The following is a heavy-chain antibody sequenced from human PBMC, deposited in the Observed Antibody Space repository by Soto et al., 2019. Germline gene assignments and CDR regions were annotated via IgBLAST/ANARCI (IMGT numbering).Heavy chain of an antibody. CDR1: GFPFSTFW. V-gene: IGHV3-74*01. Sequence: PGGSLRLSCAFSGFPFSTFWMYWVRQAPGKGLVWVSRINGDGSDIAYADSVEGRFTVSRDNSKNTLYLQMNSLRAEDTALYYCARVHQWPVVSWGHWGQGTLVTVSS. D-gene: IGHD6-19*01. CDR3: ARVHQWPVVSWGH. J-gene: IGHJ4*02. CDR2: INGDGSDI.